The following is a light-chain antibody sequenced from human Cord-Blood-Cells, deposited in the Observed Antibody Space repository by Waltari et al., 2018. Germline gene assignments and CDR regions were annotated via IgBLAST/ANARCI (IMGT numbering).Light chain of an antibody. CDR2: EGR. J-gene: IGLJ3*02. Sequence: QSALTQPASVSGSPGQSITISCTGTSSDVGSYNLVSWYQQHPGKAPKLIIYEGRKRPSGVSNRFSGSKSGNTASLTISGLQAEDEADYYCCSYAGSSTFVFGGGTKLTVL. CDR3: CSYAGSSTFV. V-gene: IGLV2-23*03. CDR1: SSDVGSYNL.